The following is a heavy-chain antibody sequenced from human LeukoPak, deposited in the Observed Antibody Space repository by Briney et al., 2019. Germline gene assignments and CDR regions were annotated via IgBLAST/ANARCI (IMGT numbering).Heavy chain of an antibody. CDR2: IYYTGST. Sequence: PSETLSLTCTVSGGSIRSGDYYWTWIRQPPGKGLEWIGYIYYTGSTSYNPSLKSRVTMSVDTSSNQFSLKLSSVTAADTAVYYCARDSQTTVLTALSLWGQGTLVTVSS. CDR3: ARDSQTTVLTALSL. CDR1: GGSIRSGDYY. D-gene: IGHD4-23*01. V-gene: IGHV4-30-4*08. J-gene: IGHJ4*02.